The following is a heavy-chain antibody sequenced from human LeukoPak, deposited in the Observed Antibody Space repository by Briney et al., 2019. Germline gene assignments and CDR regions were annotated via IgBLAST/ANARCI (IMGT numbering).Heavy chain of an antibody. V-gene: IGHV4-30-4*01. CDR3: ARSLGYCSGGSCHNYYGMDV. D-gene: IGHD2-15*01. Sequence: SQTLSLTCTVSGGSISSGDYYWSWIRQPPGKGLEWIGYIYYSGSTYYNPSLKSRVTISVDTSKNQFSLKLSSVTAADTAVYYCARSLGYCSGGSCHNYYGMDVWGQGTTVTVSS. J-gene: IGHJ6*02. CDR1: GGSISSGDYY. CDR2: IYYSGST.